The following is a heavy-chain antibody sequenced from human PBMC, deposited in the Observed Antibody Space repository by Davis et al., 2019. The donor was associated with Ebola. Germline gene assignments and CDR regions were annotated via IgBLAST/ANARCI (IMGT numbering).Heavy chain of an antibody. D-gene: IGHD5-12*01. CDR3: ARGGIGYSGYDATGGFDY. V-gene: IGHV4-30-4*01. CDR2: IYYSGST. Sequence: MPSETLSLTCTVSGGSISSGDYYWSWIRQPPGKGLEWIGYIYYSGSTYYNPSLKSRVTISVDKSKNQFSLKLSSVTAADTAVYYCARGGIGYSGYDATGGFDYWGQGTLVTVSS. J-gene: IGHJ4*02. CDR1: GGSISSGDYY.